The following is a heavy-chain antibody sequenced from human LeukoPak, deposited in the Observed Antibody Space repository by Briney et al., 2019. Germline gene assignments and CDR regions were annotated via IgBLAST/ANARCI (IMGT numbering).Heavy chain of an antibody. D-gene: IGHD2-2*01. Sequence: SETLSLTCAVSRGSITNSSCYWGWIRQPPGKGREWIGGIYYTGSTYYSPYLNSRITMSMDTSKKQFSLRLASVTAADTAVYYCARRAVVPAAVSYFDNWGQGTLVTVSS. CDR3: ARRAVVPAAVSYFDN. CDR1: RGSITNSSCY. V-gene: IGHV4-39*01. CDR2: IYYTGST. J-gene: IGHJ4*02.